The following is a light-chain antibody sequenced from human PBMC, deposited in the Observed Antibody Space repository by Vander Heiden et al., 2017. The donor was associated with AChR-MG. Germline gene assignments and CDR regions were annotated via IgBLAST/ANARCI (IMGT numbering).Light chain of an antibody. J-gene: IGLJ2*01. CDR2: QDS. CDR3: QAWDSSTVI. V-gene: IGLV3-1*01. Sequence: SSELTQSPSVSVSPGQTASIPCPGDKLGDKYACWYQQKPGQSPVLVIYQDSKRPSGIPERFSGSNSGNTATLTISGTQAMDEADYYCQAWDSSTVIFGGGTKLTVL. CDR1: KLGDKY.